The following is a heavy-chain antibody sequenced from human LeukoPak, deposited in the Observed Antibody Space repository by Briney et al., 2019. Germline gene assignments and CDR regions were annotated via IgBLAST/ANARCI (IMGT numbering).Heavy chain of an antibody. V-gene: IGHV3-66*01. CDR1: GFTVSSNY. D-gene: IGHD1/OR15-1a*01. Sequence: PGGSLRLSCAASGFTVSSNYMSWVRQAPGKGLGWVSVIYSAGTTYYADSVRGRFTISRDNSKNTLYLQMNSLRAEDTAVYYCTRGTPGPSFDYWGQGTLVTVSS. CDR3: TRGTPGPSFDY. CDR2: IYSAGTT. J-gene: IGHJ4*02.